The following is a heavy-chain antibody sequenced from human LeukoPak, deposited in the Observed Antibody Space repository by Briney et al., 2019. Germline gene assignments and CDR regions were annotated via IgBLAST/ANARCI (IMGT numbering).Heavy chain of an antibody. CDR2: ISGSGGST. Sequence: PGGSLRLSCAAYGFTFSSYAMSWVRQAPGKGLEWVSAISGSGGSTYYADSVKGRFTISRDNSKNTLYLQMNSLRAEDTAVYYCAKYLRATVTTRDAFDIWGQGTMVTVSS. CDR3: AKYLRATVTTRDAFDI. D-gene: IGHD4-17*01. J-gene: IGHJ3*02. V-gene: IGHV3-23*01. CDR1: GFTFSSYA.